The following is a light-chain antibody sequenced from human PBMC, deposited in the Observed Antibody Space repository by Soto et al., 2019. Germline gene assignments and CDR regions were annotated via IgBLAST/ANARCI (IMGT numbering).Light chain of an antibody. Sequence: EIVLTQSPGTLSLSPGERATLSCRASQSISSTYLAWYQQKPGQAPRLLIYGATSRDTGSPDRFSGSWSGTNFTLTISRLEPEDFAVYYCQQYGRSSYTFGQGTKLEIK. CDR1: QSISSTY. CDR3: QQYGRSSYT. V-gene: IGKV3-20*01. J-gene: IGKJ2*01. CDR2: GAT.